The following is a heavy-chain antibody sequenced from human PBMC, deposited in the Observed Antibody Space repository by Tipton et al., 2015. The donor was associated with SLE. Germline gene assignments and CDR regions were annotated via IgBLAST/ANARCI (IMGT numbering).Heavy chain of an antibody. J-gene: IGHJ6*03. V-gene: IGHV4-61*08. D-gene: IGHD2-2*01. CDR2: IDYSGST. Sequence: TLSLTCAVSGGSITSVGYSWGWIRQPPGKGLEWIGYIDYSGSTNYNPSLKSRVTISVDTSKNQFSLKLSSVTAADTAVYYCARVPALYYYYMDVWGKRTTVTVSS. CDR3: ARVPALYYYYMDV. CDR1: GGSITSVGYS.